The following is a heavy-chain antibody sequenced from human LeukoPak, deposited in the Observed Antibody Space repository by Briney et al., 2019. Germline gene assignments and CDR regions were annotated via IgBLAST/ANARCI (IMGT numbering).Heavy chain of an antibody. D-gene: IGHD5-12*01. J-gene: IGHJ4*02. V-gene: IGHV3-11*01. CDR3: ARFPPIGATITHYFDY. CDR1: GFTFSDYY. Sequence: KPGGSLRLSCAASGFTFSDYYMSWIRQAPGKGLEWVSYISSSGSTIYYADSVKGRFTISRDNAKNSLYLQMNSLRAEDTAVYYCARFPPIGATITHYFDYWGQGTLVTVSS. CDR2: ISSSGSTI.